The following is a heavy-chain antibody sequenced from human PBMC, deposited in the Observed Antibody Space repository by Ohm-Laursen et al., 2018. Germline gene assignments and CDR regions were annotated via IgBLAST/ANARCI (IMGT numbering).Heavy chain of an antibody. D-gene: IGHD3-10*01. CDR3: ARIVNFGYDY. J-gene: IGHJ4*02. CDR1: GFTFSSYA. Sequence: SLRLSCAASGFTFSSYAMHWVRQAPGKGLEHVSAISSNGRTTYYVNSVKGRFTISRDNSQNTLYLQMGTLRAEDMAVYYCARIVNFGYDYWGQGTLVTVSS. CDR2: ISSNGRTT. V-gene: IGHV3-64*01.